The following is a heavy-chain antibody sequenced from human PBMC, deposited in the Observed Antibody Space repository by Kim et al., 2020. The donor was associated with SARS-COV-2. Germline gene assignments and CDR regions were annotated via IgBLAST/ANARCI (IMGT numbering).Heavy chain of an antibody. Sequence: YNPSRKSRVTISGDTSNNQFSLKLSSMTAADTDVYYCARPYSGSYYWFDYWGQGTLVTVSS. D-gene: IGHD1-26*01. V-gene: IGHV4-39*01. CDR3: ARPYSGSYYWFDY. J-gene: IGHJ4*02.